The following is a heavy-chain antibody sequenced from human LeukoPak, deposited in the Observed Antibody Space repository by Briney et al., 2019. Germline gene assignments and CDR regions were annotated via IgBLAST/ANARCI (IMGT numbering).Heavy chain of an antibody. CDR1: GYTFTGYY. D-gene: IGHD2-2*01. Sequence: SVKVSCKASGYTFTGYYMHWGRQAPGQGLEWMGCINPHSGGTIYAHTFQGRVTMTRNTFISTAYMELSRLTFEDTAVYYCARDLYIVVVPATMMDDGFDIWGQGTMVTVSS. CDR2: INPHSGGT. J-gene: IGHJ3*02. V-gene: IGHV1-2*07. CDR3: ARDLYIVVVPATMMDDGFDI.